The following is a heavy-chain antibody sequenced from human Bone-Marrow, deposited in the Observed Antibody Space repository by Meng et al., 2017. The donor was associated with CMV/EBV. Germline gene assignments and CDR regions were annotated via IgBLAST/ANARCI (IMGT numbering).Heavy chain of an antibody. V-gene: IGHV4-34*01. J-gene: IGHJ4*02. Sequence: SETLSLTCAVYGGSFSGYYWSWIRQPPGKGLEWIGEINHSGSTNYNPSLKSRVTISVDTSKNQFSLKLSSVTAADTAVYYCARGRNYPYWGQGTLVTVS. D-gene: IGHD3-10*01. CDR1: GGSFSGYY. CDR2: INHSGST. CDR3: ARGRNYPY.